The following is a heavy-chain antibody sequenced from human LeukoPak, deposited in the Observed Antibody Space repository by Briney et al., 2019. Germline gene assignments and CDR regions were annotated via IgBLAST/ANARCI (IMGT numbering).Heavy chain of an antibody. V-gene: IGHV4-39*01. J-gene: IGHJ4*02. CDR3: ARHPLVVPAATYFDY. CDR2: IYYSGTA. Sequence: SETLSLTCTASGGSISSTTYYWGWIRQTPGKGLEWIGSIYYSGTAYYNPSLKSRATISVDTSKNQFSLKLTSVTAADTAVYYCARHPLVVPAATYFDYWGPGALVTVSS. CDR1: GGSISSTTYY. D-gene: IGHD2-2*01.